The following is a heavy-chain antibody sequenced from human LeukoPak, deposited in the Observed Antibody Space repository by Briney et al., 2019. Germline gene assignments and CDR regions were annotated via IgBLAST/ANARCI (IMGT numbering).Heavy chain of an antibody. V-gene: IGHV1-24*01. CDR2: FDPEDGET. Sequence: ASVKVSCKVSVYTLTELSMHWVRQAPGKGLEWMGGFDPEDGETIYAQKFQGRVTMTEDTSTDTAYMELSSLRSEDTAVYYCATAYYYDSSGYYYCPDYWGQGTLVTVSS. CDR1: VYTLTELS. D-gene: IGHD3-22*01. CDR3: ATAYYYDSSGYYYCPDY. J-gene: IGHJ4*02.